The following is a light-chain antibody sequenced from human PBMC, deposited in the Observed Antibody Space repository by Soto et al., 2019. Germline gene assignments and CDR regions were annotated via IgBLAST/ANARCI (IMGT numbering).Light chain of an antibody. V-gene: IGLV2-8*01. CDR1: RSDVGAYNY. Sequence: QSALTQPPSASGSPGQSVAISCTGTRSDVGAYNYVAWYQQHAGKAPRLMIYEVNKRPSGVPDRFSGSKSGNTASLTVSGLQAEDEAVYHCSSYAGTNIGVVFGGGTKLTVL. CDR3: SSYAGTNIGVV. J-gene: IGLJ2*01. CDR2: EVN.